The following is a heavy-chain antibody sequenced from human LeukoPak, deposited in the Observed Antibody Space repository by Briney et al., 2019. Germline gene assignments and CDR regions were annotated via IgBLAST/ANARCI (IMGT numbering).Heavy chain of an antibody. J-gene: IGHJ5*02. Sequence: GGSLRLSCAASGFTVSSNYMSWVRQAPGKGLEWVSVIYSGGSTYYADSVKGRFTISRDNSKNTLYLQMNSLRAEDTAVYYCASNPVDTAMVTDNSWFDPWGQGTLVTVSS. CDR3: ASNPVDTAMVTDNSWFDP. CDR1: GFTVSSNY. D-gene: IGHD5-18*01. V-gene: IGHV3-66*01. CDR2: IYSGGST.